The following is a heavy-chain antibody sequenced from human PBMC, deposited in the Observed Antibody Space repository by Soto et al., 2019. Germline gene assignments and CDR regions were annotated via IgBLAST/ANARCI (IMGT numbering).Heavy chain of an antibody. J-gene: IGHJ4*02. CDR1: GFTFSSYG. CDR3: ARDFQAGAIDY. CDR2: IWYDGSNK. D-gene: IGHD6-19*01. Sequence: QVQLVESGGGVVQPGRSLRLSCAASGFTFSSYGMHWVRQAPGKGLEWVAVIWYDGSNKYYADSVKGRFTISRDNSKNTLYLQMNRLRAEDTAVYYCARDFQAGAIDYWGQGTLVTVSS. V-gene: IGHV3-33*01.